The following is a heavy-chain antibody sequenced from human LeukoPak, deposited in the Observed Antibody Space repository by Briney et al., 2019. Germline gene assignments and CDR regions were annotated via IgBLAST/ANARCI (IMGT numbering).Heavy chain of an antibody. D-gene: IGHD6-19*01. CDR2: IYYTGNS. V-gene: IGHV4-39*01. Sequence: PSETLSLTCTVSGGSISSGSYYWGWIRQPPGKGLEWIGSIYYTGNSYCSPSLKSRVTISVDASKHQFSLNLRSVTAADTAVYYCARLDSSGWDDYWGQGTLVTVSS. J-gene: IGHJ4*02. CDR3: ARLDSSGWDDY. CDR1: GGSISSGSYY.